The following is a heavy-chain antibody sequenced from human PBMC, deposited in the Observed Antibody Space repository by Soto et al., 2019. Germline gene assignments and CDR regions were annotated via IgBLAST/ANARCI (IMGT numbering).Heavy chain of an antibody. CDR3: ARHPPRGYCSGGSCYDY. D-gene: IGHD2-15*01. CDR2: FYYSGST. Sequence: SETLSLTCTVFGGSISSYYWSWIRQPPGKGLEWIGYFYYSGSTNYNPSLKSRVTISVDTSKNQFSLKLSSVTAADTAVYYCARHPPRGYCSGGSCYDYWGQGTLVTVSS. J-gene: IGHJ4*02. V-gene: IGHV4-59*08. CDR1: GGSISSYY.